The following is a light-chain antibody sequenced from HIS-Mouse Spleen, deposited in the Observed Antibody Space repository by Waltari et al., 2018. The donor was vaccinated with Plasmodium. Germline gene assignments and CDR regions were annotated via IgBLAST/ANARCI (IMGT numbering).Light chain of an antibody. CDR1: ALPKKS. CDR3: YSTDSSGNHRV. V-gene: IGLV3-10*01. CDR2: EDS. Sequence: SYELTQPPSVSVSPGQTARITCSGDALPKKSAYWYQQKSGQAPVLVIYEDSKRPSGIPERFSGSSSGKMATLTISGDQVEDEADYYCYSTDSSGNHRVFGGGTKLTVL. J-gene: IGLJ3*02.